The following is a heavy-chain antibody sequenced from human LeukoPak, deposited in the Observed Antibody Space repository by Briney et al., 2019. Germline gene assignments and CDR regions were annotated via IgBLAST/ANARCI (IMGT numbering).Heavy chain of an antibody. J-gene: IGHJ6*03. D-gene: IGHD2-2*01. V-gene: IGHV5-51*01. CDR1: GYSFTNYW. Sequence: GESLKISCKGSGYSFTNYWIGWVRQMPGKGLEWMGIIYPGDSDTRYSPSFQGQVTISVDKSISTAYLQWSSLKASDTAMYYCVRRPYCSSTTCFGSAYMDVWGKGTTVTVSS. CDR3: VRRPYCSSTTCFGSAYMDV. CDR2: IYPGDSDT.